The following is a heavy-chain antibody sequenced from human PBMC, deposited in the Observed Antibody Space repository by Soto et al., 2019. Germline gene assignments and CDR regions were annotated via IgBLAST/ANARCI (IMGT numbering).Heavy chain of an antibody. Sequence: QVHLVQSGAEVKKPGSSVKVSCRASGGTFNNYAISWVRQAPGQGLEWMGGIIPMFGTTNYAQNFQGRVTITADESQSTAYMELSSLRSEDPALYYCALGVRTGNFGMDVWCQGTTVTVSS. V-gene: IGHV1-69*01. CDR1: GGTFNNYA. J-gene: IGHJ6*02. CDR2: IIPMFGTT. D-gene: IGHD3-10*01. CDR3: ALGVRTGNFGMDV.